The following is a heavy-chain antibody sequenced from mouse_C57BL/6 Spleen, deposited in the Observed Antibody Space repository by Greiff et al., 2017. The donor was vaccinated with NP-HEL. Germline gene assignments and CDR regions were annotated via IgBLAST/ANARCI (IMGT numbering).Heavy chain of an antibody. J-gene: IGHJ2*01. CDR3: ARGYDGYYNFDY. Sequence: QVQLQQSGAELVKPGASVKLSCKASGYTFTSYWMHWVKQRPGQGLEWIGMIHPNSGSTNYNEKFKSKATLTVDKSSSTAYMQLSSLTSEDSAVYYCARGYDGYYNFDYWGQGTTLTVSS. CDR2: IHPNSGST. D-gene: IGHD2-3*01. V-gene: IGHV1-64*01. CDR1: GYTFTSYW.